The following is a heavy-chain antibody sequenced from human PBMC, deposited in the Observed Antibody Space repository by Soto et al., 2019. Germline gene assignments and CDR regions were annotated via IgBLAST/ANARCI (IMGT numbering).Heavy chain of an antibody. CDR2: LSRDGSSA. J-gene: IGHJ4*02. CDR1: GFSFSTNW. Sequence: EVQLVESGGVLVQPGGSLRLSCAASGFSFSTNWMHWVRQVPGKGLVWVSRLSRDGSSANYADSVKGRFTISRHNAKNTLYLQMNSLTAEDTAIYYCARGPTGWYGFDYWGQGTLVTVSS. CDR3: ARGPTGWYGFDY. V-gene: IGHV3-74*01. D-gene: IGHD6-19*01.